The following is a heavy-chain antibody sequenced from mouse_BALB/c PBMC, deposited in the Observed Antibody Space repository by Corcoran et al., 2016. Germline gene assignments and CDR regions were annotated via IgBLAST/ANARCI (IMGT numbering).Heavy chain of an antibody. D-gene: IGHD1-1*01. CDR1: GDTFTNYG. CDR2: INTYTGEP. V-gene: IGHV9-3-1*01. CDR3: ARAPLLRYYFDY. Sequence: IQLVQSGPERKKQGVKVKISCRASGDTFTNYGMNWVKQAPGKGLKWMGWINTYTGEPTYADDFKGRFAFSLETSASTAYLKINNRKNEDTATYFCARAPLLRYYFDYWGQGTTLTVSP. J-gene: IGHJ2*01.